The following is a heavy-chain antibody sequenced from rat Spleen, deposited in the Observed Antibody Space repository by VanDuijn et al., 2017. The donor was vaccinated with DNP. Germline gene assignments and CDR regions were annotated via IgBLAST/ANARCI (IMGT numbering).Heavy chain of an antibody. CDR3: VRPDYYFGSYPFF. D-gene: IGHD1-12*02. Sequence: EVQLVESGGDLVQPGRSLKVSCVASGFTFNNYWMTWTRQVPGKGLEWVAYISYDGGSTNYGDSVKGRFTISRDIAKSTLYLQMNSLRAEDMATYYCVRPDYYFGSYPFFWGPGTMVTVSS. V-gene: IGHV5-31*01. J-gene: IGHJ1*01. CDR2: ISYDGGST. CDR1: GFTFNNYW.